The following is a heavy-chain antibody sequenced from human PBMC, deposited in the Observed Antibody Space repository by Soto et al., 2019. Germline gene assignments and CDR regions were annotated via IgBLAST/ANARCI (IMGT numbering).Heavy chain of an antibody. V-gene: IGHV1-69-2*01. J-gene: IGHJ4*02. D-gene: IGHD1-26*01. CDR1: GYTFTDRY. Sequence: EVQLVQSGTEVKKPGATVKISCKVSGYTFTDRYIHWVRQAPGKGLEWMGFVDPEDGETIYAEKFQGRLTMTADTSIDTAYMEMSSLRFDEMADYYCASPHGSETFWGQGTLVTVSS. CDR3: ASPHGSETF. CDR2: VDPEDGET.